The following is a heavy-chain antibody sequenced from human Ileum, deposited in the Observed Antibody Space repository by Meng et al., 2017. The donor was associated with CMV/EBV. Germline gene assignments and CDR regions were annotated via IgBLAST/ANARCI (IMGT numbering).Heavy chain of an antibody. CDR1: GYTFTDNF. J-gene: IGHJ6*02. D-gene: IGHD4-17*01. CDR3: ARHGDYLDV. CDR2: ISPTSGGT. V-gene: IGHV1-2*02. Sequence: ASVKVSCKASGYTFTDNFMHWVRQAPGQGLEWMGWISPTSGGTFYAQNFQGRVTMTRDTSINTAYMELRRLTSDDTAVYYCARHGDYLDVWGQGTTVTVSS.